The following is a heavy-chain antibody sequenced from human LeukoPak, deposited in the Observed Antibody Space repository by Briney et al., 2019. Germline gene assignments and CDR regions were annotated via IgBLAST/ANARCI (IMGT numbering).Heavy chain of an antibody. CDR3: ARGSSGSYSGVDY. Sequence: SETLSLTCAVYGGSFSGYYWSWIRQPPGKGLEWIGEINHSGSTNYNPSLKSRVTTSVDTSKNQFSLKLSSVTAADTAVYYCARGSSGSYSGVDYWGQGTLVTVSS. V-gene: IGHV4-34*01. CDR2: INHSGST. CDR1: GGSFSGYY. J-gene: IGHJ4*02. D-gene: IGHD1-26*01.